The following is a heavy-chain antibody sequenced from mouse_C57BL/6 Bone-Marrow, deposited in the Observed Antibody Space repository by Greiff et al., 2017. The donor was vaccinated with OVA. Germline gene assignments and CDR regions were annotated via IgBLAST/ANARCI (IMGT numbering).Heavy chain of an antibody. CDR3: DFYYGCSYRCFCV. CDR2: INPNYGTT. V-gene: IGHV1-39*01. D-gene: IGHD1-1*01. CDR1: GYSFTDYN. Sequence: VQLQQSGPELVKPGASVKISCKASGYSFTDYNMNWVKQSHGKSLEWIGVINPNYGTTSYNQKFKGKATLTVDKSSSTAYMQLNSLTSEDSAVSYCDFYYGCSYRCFCVWGTGTAVPVTS. J-gene: IGHJ1*03.